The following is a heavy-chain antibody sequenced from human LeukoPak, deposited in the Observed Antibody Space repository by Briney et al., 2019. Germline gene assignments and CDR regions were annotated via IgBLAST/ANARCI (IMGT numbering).Heavy chain of an antibody. D-gene: IGHD4-17*01. CDR2: IYGSGST. CDR3: ARGGADYGDYGVDY. J-gene: IGHJ4*02. V-gene: IGHV4-4*07. Sequence: SETLSLTCTVSGSSITSNYWSWIRQPAGKGLEWIGRIYGSGSTSYNPSLKSRVTMSADTSKNQFSLKLSSVTAADTAVYYCARGGADYGDYGVDYWGQGTLVTVSS. CDR1: GSSITSNY.